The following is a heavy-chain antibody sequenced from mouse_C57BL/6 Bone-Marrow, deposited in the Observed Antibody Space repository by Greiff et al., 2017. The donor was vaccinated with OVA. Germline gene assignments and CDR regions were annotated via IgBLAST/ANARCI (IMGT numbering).Heavy chain of an antibody. D-gene: IGHD1-1*01. CDR1: GYTFTSYG. CDR3: AREGPYYYGSGFAY. J-gene: IGHJ3*01. Sequence: VQLKESGAELARPGASVKLSCKASGYTFTSYGISWVKQRTGQGLEWIGEIYPRSGNTYYNEKFKGKATLTADKSSSTAYMELRSLTSEDSAVYVCAREGPYYYGSGFAYWGQGTLVTVSA. V-gene: IGHV1-81*01. CDR2: IYPRSGNT.